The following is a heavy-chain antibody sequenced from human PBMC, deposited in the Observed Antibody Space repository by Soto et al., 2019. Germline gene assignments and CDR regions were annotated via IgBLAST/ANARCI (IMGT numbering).Heavy chain of an antibody. V-gene: IGHV4-31*03. J-gene: IGHJ4*02. CDR3: ARSACSGGNCYWFLDY. CDR1: GASISSGNYY. Sequence: TLSLTCSVSGASISSGNYYWSWIRQHPGKGLEWIGYIYYSGSTYSNPSLKSRVTISVDTSKNQFSLKMSSVTAADTAVYYCARSACSGGNCYWFLDYWGQGLLVTVSS. D-gene: IGHD2-15*01. CDR2: IYYSGST.